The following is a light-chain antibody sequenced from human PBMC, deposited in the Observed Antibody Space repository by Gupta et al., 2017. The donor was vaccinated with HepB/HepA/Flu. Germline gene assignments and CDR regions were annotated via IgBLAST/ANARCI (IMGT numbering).Light chain of an antibody. J-gene: IGKJ5*01. CDR3: QQCDSTPIT. CDR1: QSISSY. V-gene: IGKV1-39*01. CDR2: AAS. Sequence: DIQMTQSPSSLSASVGDRVTITCRASQSISSYLNWYQQKPGKAPKLLIYAASSLQSGVPSRFSGSGSGTDFTLTIRSLQPEDFATYYCQQCDSTPITFGQGTRLEIK.